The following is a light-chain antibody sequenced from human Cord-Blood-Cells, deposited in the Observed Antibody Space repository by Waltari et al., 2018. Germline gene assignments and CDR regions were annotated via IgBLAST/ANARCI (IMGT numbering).Light chain of an antibody. CDR1: KGISSW. J-gene: IGKJ2*01. V-gene: IGKV1-12*01. CDR3: QQANSFPYT. Sequence: IQRTQSLSSVSASVVDRGTITCRASKGISSWLAWYQQKPGKAPKLLIYAASSLQSGVPSRFSGSGSGTDFTLTISSLQPEDFATYYCQQANSFPYTFGQGTKLEIK. CDR2: AAS.